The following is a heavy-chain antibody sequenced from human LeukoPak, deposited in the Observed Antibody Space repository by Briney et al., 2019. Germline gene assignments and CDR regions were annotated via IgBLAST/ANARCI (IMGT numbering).Heavy chain of an antibody. J-gene: IGHJ4*02. CDR2: ISYDGSNK. CDR1: GFTFSSYG. V-gene: IGHV3-30*18. Sequence: GGSLRLSCAASGFTFSSYGMHWVRQAPGKGLEWVAVISYDGSNKYYADSVKGRFTISRDNSKNTLYLQMNSLRAEDTAVYYCAKDARKWIQLWTFDYWGQGTPVTVSS. CDR3: AKDARKWIQLWTFDY. D-gene: IGHD5-18*01.